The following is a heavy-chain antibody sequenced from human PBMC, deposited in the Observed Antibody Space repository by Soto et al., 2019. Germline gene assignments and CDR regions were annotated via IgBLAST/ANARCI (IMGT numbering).Heavy chain of an antibody. Sequence: QVQLVQSGAEVKKPGASVKVSRKASGYTFTSYAMHWVRQAPGQRLEWMGWINAGNGNTKYSQKFQGRVTITRDTSASTAYMELSSLRSEDTAVYYCARERRVYCSGGSCHLWDYWGQGTLVTVSS. V-gene: IGHV1-3*01. D-gene: IGHD2-15*01. CDR1: GYTFTSYA. J-gene: IGHJ4*02. CDR2: INAGNGNT. CDR3: ARERRVYCSGGSCHLWDY.